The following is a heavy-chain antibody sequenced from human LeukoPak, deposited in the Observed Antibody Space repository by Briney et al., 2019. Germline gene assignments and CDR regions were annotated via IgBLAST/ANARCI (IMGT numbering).Heavy chain of an antibody. Sequence: GGSLRLSCAASGFTFSSYAMSWVRQAPGKGLEWVSGISSSGGSTYFADPVKGRFTISRDNSKNTLYLQMSSLRAEDTAVYYCARDFRSLYYFDHWGQGSLVTVSS. CDR2: ISSSGGST. V-gene: IGHV3-23*01. CDR1: GFTFSSYA. D-gene: IGHD1-26*01. CDR3: ARDFRSLYYFDH. J-gene: IGHJ4*02.